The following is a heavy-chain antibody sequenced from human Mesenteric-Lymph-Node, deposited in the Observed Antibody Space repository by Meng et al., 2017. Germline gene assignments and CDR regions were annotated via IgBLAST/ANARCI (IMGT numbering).Heavy chain of an antibody. CDR2: ISWNSKYI. V-gene: IGHV3-21*01. J-gene: IGHJ4*02. CDR1: GFTFSSYS. Sequence: ERGGSGGGLVEPGGSLRLSCADSGFTFSSYSMSWVRQAPGKGLEWVSSISWNSKYIFHADSVKGRFTISRDNAKNSLYLQMNSLRAEDTAVYYCVRGDNGDYVDWGQGALVTVSS. CDR3: VRGDNGDYVD. D-gene: IGHD4-17*01.